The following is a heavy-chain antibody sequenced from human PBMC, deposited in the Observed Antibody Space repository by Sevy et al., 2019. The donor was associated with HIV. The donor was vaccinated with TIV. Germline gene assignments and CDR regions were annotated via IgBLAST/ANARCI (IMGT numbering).Heavy chain of an antibody. CDR3: ARGVARAGSEY. CDR2: INTNTGNP. CDR1: GYTFTREA. Sequence: ASVKVSCKTSGYTFTREAINWVRQAPGQGLEWMGWINTNTGNPAYAQGFTGRFVFSLDTSVSTAYLQINSLKADDSAMYFCARGVARAGSEYWGQGTLVTVSS. D-gene: IGHD6-13*01. J-gene: IGHJ4*02. V-gene: IGHV7-4-1*02.